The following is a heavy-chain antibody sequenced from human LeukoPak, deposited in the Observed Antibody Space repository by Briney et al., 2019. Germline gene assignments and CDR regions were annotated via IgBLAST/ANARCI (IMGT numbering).Heavy chain of an antibody. J-gene: IGHJ4*02. V-gene: IGHV6-1*01. CDR3: ARGVRSYYFDY. D-gene: IGHD3-10*01. Sequence: SQTLSLTCAISGDSVSSDSAAWSWIRQSPSRGLEWLGRTYYRSKWNNDYAVSVKSRITINPDTSKNQFSLQLNFVTPEDTAVYYCARGVRSYYFDYWGQGTLVTVSS. CDR1: GDSVSSDSAA. CDR2: TYYRSKWNN.